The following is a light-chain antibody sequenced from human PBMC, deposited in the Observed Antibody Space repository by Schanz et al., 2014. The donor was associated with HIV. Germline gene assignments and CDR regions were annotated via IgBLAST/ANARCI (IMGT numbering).Light chain of an antibody. CDR1: QGISSY. CDR2: AAS. CDR3: QQSYSTPPYT. J-gene: IGKJ2*01. V-gene: IGKV1-8*01. Sequence: AIRMTQSPSSFSASTGDRVTLTCRASQGISSYLAWYQQKPGKAPKLLIYAASTLQSGVPSRFSGSGSGTDFTLTINGLEPEDFATYFCQQSYSTPPYTFGQGTKLDI.